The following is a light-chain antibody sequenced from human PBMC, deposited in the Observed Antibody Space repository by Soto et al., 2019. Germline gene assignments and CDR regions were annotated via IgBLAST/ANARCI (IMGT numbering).Light chain of an antibody. J-gene: IGKJ4*01. CDR1: QSVSGNY. CDR2: GAS. V-gene: IGKV3-20*01. CDR3: QHYGGSPLVT. Sequence: EIVLTQSPGTLSLSPGERATLSCRACQSVSGNYLAWYQQKPGQAPRLLISGASSRATGIPDRFSGSGSGTDFTLTISRLEPEDFAVYYCQHYGGSPLVTFGGGTKVEIK.